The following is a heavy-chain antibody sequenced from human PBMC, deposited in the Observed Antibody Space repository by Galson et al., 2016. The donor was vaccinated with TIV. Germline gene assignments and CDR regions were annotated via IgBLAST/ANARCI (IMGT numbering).Heavy chain of an antibody. J-gene: IGHJ6*03. D-gene: IGHD3-10*01. CDR3: ARLNGDTAYYFYIDV. CDR2: INWNGGGT. CDR1: GFTFDDHG. V-gene: IGHV3-20*04. Sequence: SLRLSCAASGFTFDDHGMSWVRQPPGKGLEWVSGINWNGGGTAYADSVKVRFTISRDNAKNSLYLQMNSLRVEDTALDFCARLNGDTAYYFYIDVWGKGTTVTVS.